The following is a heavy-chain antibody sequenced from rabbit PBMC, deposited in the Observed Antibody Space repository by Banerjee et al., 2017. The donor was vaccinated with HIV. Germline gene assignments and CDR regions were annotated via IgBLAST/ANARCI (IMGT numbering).Heavy chain of an antibody. CDR3: ARRGSDWGDDL. D-gene: IGHD4-1*01. CDR1: GFSFSSGCD. CDR2: IYVGDGST. Sequence: QQLVESGGGLVKPGASLTLTCKASGFSFSSGCDMCWVRQAPGKGLEWIACIYVGDGSTYYASWAKGRVTISKTSSTTVTLQMTSLTAADTATYFCARRGSDWGDDLWGPGTLVTVS. J-gene: IGHJ6*01. V-gene: IGHV1S40*01.